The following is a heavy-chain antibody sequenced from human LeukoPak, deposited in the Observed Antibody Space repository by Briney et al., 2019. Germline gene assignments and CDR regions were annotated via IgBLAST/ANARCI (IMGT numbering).Heavy chain of an antibody. CDR1: GGTFNSYA. J-gene: IGHJ6*03. CDR2: IMPLFGTA. CDR3: ASGSLGDGYGVGDYYQYMDV. D-gene: IGHD5-24*01. Sequence: ASVKVSCKASGGTFNSYAISWVRQAPGQGLEWMGGIMPLFGTANYAQEFQGRVTFTTDASASTAYMEVSSLRSEDTAVYYCASGSLGDGYGVGDYYQYMDVWGKGTTVTVSS. V-gene: IGHV1-69*05.